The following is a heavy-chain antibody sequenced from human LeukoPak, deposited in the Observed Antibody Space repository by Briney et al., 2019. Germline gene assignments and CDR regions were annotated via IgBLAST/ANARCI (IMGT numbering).Heavy chain of an antibody. D-gene: IGHD3-10*01. J-gene: IGHJ5*02. CDR3: VRLAVRGVIGP. Sequence: ASVKVSCKASGYSFTSYDINWVRQAPGQGLEWMGWMNPNSGNTGYAKNFQGRVTITRDTSISTAYMELSSLRSEDTAVYYCVRLAVRGVIGPWGQGTLVTVSS. CDR1: GYSFTSYD. CDR2: MNPNSGNT. V-gene: IGHV1-8*03.